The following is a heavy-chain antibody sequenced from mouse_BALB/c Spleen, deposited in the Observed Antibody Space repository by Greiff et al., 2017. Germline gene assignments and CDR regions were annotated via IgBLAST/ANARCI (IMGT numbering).Heavy chain of an antibody. D-gene: IGHD1-3*01. Sequence: EVHLVESGGGLVQPKGSLKLSCAASGFTFNTYAMNWVRQAPGKGLEWVARIRSKSNNYATYYSDSVKDRFTISRDDSQSMLYLQMNNLKTEDTAMYYCVGGKGAMDYWGQGTSVTVSS. CDR1: GFTFNTYA. V-gene: IGHV10-1*02. J-gene: IGHJ4*01. CDR2: IRSKSNNYAT. CDR3: VGGKGAMDY.